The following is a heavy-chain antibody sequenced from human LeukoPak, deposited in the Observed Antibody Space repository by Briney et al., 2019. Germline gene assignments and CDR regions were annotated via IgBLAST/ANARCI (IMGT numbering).Heavy chain of an antibody. CDR1: GYTFTSYD. CDR2: MNPNSGNT. J-gene: IGHJ5*02. CDR3: ARRRLSSRGVGYNWFDP. D-gene: IGHD6-13*01. V-gene: IGHV1-8*01. Sequence: ASVKVSCKASGYTFTSYDINWVRQATGHGHEWMGCMNPNSGNTGYAQKFQGRVTMTRNTSISTAYMELSSLRSEDTAVYYCARRRLSSRGVGYNWFDPWGQGTLVTVSS.